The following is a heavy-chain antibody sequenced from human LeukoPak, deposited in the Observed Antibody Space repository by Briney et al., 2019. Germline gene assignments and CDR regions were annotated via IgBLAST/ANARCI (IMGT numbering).Heavy chain of an antibody. V-gene: IGHV4-39*01. CDR2: IYYSGST. CDR1: GGSNSSSSYY. J-gene: IGHJ3*02. Sequence: SETLSLTCTVSGGSNSSSSYYWGWIRQPPGKGLEWIGSIYYSGSTYYNPSLKSRVTISVDTSKNQFSLKLSSVTAADTAVYYCARGWELLNDAFDIWGQGTMVTASS. D-gene: IGHD1-26*01. CDR3: ARGWELLNDAFDI.